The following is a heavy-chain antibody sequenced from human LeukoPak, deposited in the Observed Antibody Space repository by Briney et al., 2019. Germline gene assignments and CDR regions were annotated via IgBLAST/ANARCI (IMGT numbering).Heavy chain of an antibody. Sequence: PGGSLRLSCAASGFTFSSYGMHWVRQAPGKGLEWVAVISYDGSNKYYADSVKGRFTISRDNSKNTLYLQMNSLRAEDTAVYYCARVTMVRGAHFDYWGQGTLVTVSS. CDR1: GFTFSSYG. CDR3: ARVTMVRGAHFDY. V-gene: IGHV3-30*03. CDR2: ISYDGSNK. D-gene: IGHD3-10*01. J-gene: IGHJ4*02.